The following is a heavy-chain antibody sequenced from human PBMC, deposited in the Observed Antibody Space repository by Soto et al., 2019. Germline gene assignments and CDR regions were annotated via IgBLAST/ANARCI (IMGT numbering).Heavy chain of an antibody. J-gene: IGHJ4*02. Sequence: EVHLAESGGGLVQTVGSLRLSCAISEFTVRRDWMNWVRQAPGKGLEWVAHTNQDGSEKYYVDSVKGRFTISRDNAKNSLFLQMNSLRAEDTAIYYCSGGVGDAFWGQGTLVTVSS. CDR1: EFTVRRDW. D-gene: IGHD1-26*01. CDR2: TNQDGSEK. V-gene: IGHV3-7*04. CDR3: SGGVGDAF.